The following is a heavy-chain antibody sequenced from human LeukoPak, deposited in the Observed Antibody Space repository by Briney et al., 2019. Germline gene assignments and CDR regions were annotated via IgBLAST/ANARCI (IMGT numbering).Heavy chain of an antibody. CDR1: GFTFGSYW. J-gene: IGHJ4*02. D-gene: IGHD6-6*01. CDR2: IRSSGSTI. Sequence: GGSLRLSCVASGFTFGSYWMHWVRQAPGKGLEWVSYIRSSGSTIYYADSVKGRFTISRDNAKNSLYLQMNSLRAEDTAVYYCARDLRGGSSSGGVDYWGQGTLVTVSS. V-gene: IGHV3-48*01. CDR3: ARDLRGGSSSGGVDY.